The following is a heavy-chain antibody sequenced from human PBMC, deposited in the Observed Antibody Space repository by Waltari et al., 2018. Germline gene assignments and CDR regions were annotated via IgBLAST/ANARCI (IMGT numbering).Heavy chain of an antibody. D-gene: IGHD6-6*01. CDR3: ARGGQLALDY. CDR2: INNGGGSST. V-gene: IGHV3-74*01. CDR1: GFPVCHYY. Sequence: EVQLVESGGGLVQPGASLSLSCADSGFPVCHYYTHWVRQGPGKGLVWISRINNGGGSSTTYADSVKGRFTISKDNAKNTVYLQMNSLRAEDTAVYHCARGGQLALDYWGQGTLVTVSS. J-gene: IGHJ4*02.